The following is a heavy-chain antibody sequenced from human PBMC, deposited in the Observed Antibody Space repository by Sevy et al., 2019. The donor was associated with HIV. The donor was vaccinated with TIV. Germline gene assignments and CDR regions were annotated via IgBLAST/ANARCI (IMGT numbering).Heavy chain of an antibody. J-gene: IGHJ4*02. CDR3: ARDCSSTSCKRGFDY. D-gene: IGHD2-2*01. CDR1: GFTFSDYY. Sequence: GGSLRLSCAASGFTFSDYYMSWIRQAPGKGLEWVSYISSSGSTIYYADSVKGRFTISRDNAKNSLYLQMNSLGAEDTAVYYCARDCSSTSCKRGFDYWGQGTLVTVSS. V-gene: IGHV3-11*01. CDR2: ISSSGSTI.